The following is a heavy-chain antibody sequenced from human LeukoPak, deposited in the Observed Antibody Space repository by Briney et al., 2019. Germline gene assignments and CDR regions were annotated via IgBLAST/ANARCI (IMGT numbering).Heavy chain of an antibody. J-gene: IGHJ1*01. CDR1: GFTFSSYA. Sequence: GGSLRLSCAASGFTFSSYAMSWVRQAPGKGLEWVPGISGGGGSTYYADSVKGRFTISRDNSKNTLSLQMNGLRADDTAIYYCAKTMYYFDSSGYYYFQDWGQGTLVTVSS. V-gene: IGHV3-23*01. CDR3: AKTMYYFDSSGYYYFQD. D-gene: IGHD3-22*01. CDR2: ISGGGGST.